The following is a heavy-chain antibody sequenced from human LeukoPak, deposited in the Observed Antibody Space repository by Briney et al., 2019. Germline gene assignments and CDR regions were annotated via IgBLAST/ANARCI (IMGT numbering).Heavy chain of an antibody. J-gene: IGHJ5*02. V-gene: IGHV4-34*01. CDR3: ARGRPLYCSGGSCTRGQQRNWFDP. D-gene: IGHD2-15*01. CDR2: INHSGST. CDR1: GGSFSGYY. Sequence: SETLSLTCAVYGGSFSGYYWSWIRQPPGKGLEWIGEINHSGSTNYNPSLKSRVTISVDTSKNQFSLKLSSVTAADTAVYYCARGRPLYCSGGSCTRGQQRNWFDPWGQGTLVTVSS.